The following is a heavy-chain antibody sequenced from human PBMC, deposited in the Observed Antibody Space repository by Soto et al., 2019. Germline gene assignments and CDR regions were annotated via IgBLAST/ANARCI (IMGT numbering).Heavy chain of an antibody. Sequence: PSETLSLTCTVSGGSISSYYWSWIRQPPGKGLEWIGYIYYSGSTNYNPSLKSRVTISVDTSKNQFSLKLSSVTAADTAVYYCARHTGGGWSLSNFDYWGRGTLVTVSS. D-gene: IGHD6-19*01. CDR2: IYYSGST. J-gene: IGHJ4*02. CDR3: ARHTGGGWSLSNFDY. CDR1: GGSISSYY. V-gene: IGHV4-59*08.